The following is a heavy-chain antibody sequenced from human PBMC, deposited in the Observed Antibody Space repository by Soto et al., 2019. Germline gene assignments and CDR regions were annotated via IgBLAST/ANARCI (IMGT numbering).Heavy chain of an antibody. V-gene: IGHV4-59*01. CDR1: GGSISRYY. D-gene: IGHD6-19*01. CDR3: ARDSGWAYSLDYYGMDV. J-gene: IGHJ6*02. CDR2: IHYSGTT. Sequence: SETLSLTCTVSGGSISRYYWTWIRQAPGKGLESIGYIHYSGTTTYNPSLKSRVTMSVDTSKNQFSLKLTSVTRADTAVYYCARDSGWAYSLDYYGMDVWGQGTPVTISS.